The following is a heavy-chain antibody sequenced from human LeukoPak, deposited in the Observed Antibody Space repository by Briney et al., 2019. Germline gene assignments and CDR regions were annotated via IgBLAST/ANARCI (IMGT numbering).Heavy chain of an antibody. Sequence: GESLKISCKGSGYSFTSYWIGWVRQMPGKGLEWMGIIYPGDSDTRYSPSFQGQVTISADKSISTAYLQWSSLKASDTAMYYCARHYDYNNYDGLRWFDPWGQGTLVTVSS. V-gene: IGHV5-51*01. CDR1: GYSFTSYW. CDR2: IYPGDSDT. J-gene: IGHJ5*02. CDR3: ARHYDYNNYDGLRWFDP. D-gene: IGHD4-11*01.